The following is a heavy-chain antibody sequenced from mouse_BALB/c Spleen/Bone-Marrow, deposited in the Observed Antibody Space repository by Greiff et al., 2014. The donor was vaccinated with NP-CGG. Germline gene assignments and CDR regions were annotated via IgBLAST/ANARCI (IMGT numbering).Heavy chain of an antibody. D-gene: IGHD4-1*01. CDR1: GYTFSSYW. CDR3: ARDWDPFAY. CDR2: ILPGSGST. Sequence: QVQLQQSGAELMKPEASVKISCKATGYTFSSYWIEWVKQRPGHGLEWIGEILPGSGSTNYNEKFKGKATFTADTSSNTAYMQLSSLTSEDSAVYYCARDWDPFAYWGQGTLVTVSA. V-gene: IGHV1-9*01. J-gene: IGHJ3*01.